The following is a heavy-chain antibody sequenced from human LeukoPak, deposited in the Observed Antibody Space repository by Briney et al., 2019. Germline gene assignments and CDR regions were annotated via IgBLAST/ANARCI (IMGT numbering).Heavy chain of an antibody. CDR1: GFTFSSYW. CDR2: IRQDGSEK. V-gene: IGHV3-7*03. CDR3: ERAETTVTTNGGNYYYGMDV. Sequence: HPGGSLRLSCAASGFTFSSYWMSWVRQAPGKGLEWVANIRQDGSEKYYVDSVKGRFTISRDNAKNSLYLQMNSLRAEDTAVYYCERAETTVTTNGGNYYYGMDVWGKGTTVTVSS. J-gene: IGHJ6*04. D-gene: IGHD4-17*01.